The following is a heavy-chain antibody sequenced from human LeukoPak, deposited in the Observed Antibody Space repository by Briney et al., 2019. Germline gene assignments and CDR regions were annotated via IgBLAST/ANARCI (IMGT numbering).Heavy chain of an antibody. CDR1: GGSISSDY. D-gene: IGHD4-17*01. Sequence: SETLSLTCIVSGGSISSDYWNWIRQPPGKGLEWIGYIYYSGSTNYNPSLKSRATISIDTSKIQFSLKLSSVTAADTAVYYCARAVSASTVYYFDYWGQGTLVTVSS. CDR2: IYYSGST. V-gene: IGHV4-59*01. CDR3: ARAVSASTVYYFDY. J-gene: IGHJ4*02.